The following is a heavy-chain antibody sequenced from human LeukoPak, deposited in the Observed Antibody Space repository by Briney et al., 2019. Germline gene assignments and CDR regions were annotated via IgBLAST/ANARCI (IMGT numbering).Heavy chain of an antibody. J-gene: IGHJ6*03. Sequence: SETLSLTCTVSGGSISSTSYYWGWIRQPPGKGLEWIGSISYTGSTHYTPSLKSRVTISVDTSKKQFSPKLSSVTAADTAVYYCAGTKYYYMDVWGEGTTVTVS. CDR1: GGSISSTSYY. CDR2: ISYTGST. V-gene: IGHV4-39*01. CDR3: AGTKYYYMDV.